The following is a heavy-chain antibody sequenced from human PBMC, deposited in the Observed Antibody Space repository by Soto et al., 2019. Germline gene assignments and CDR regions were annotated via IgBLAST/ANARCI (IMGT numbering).Heavy chain of an antibody. J-gene: IGHJ4*02. Sequence: SDTLSLTCRVTGYYISSGYFWAWIRQPPGKGLEWIGNALHTGSAHYNPSLRGRVTISVDTSKNQFSLNLGSVTAADTAVYYCGRDVYNNHGGTGYWGQGTLVTVSS. CDR1: GYYISSGYF. D-gene: IGHD4-4*01. CDR2: ALHTGSA. CDR3: GRDVYNNHGGTGY. V-gene: IGHV4-38-2*02.